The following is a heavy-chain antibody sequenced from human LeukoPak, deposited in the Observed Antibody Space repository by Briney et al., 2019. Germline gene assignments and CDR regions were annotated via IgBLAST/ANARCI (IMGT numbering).Heavy chain of an antibody. D-gene: IGHD5-18*01. Sequence: PGRSLRLSCAASGFTFSSYNINWVRQAPGKGLEWVSYISSSSSTIHYADSVKGRFTISRDNAKNSLYLQMNSLRDEDTAVYYCARAVSGYLYGYGYWGQGTLVTVSS. CDR3: ARAVSGYLYGYGY. CDR1: GFTFSSYN. CDR2: ISSSSSTI. V-gene: IGHV3-48*02. J-gene: IGHJ4*02.